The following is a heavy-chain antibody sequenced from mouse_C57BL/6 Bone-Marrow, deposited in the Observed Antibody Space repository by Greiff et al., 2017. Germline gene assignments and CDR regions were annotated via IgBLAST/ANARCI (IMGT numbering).Heavy chain of an antibody. CDR3: ARVARQYYFDY. CDR1: GFTFSDYY. J-gene: IGHJ2*01. D-gene: IGHD3-2*01. V-gene: IGHV5-16*01. CDR2: INYDGSST. Sequence: EVKLMESEGGLVQPGSSMKLSCTASGFTFSDYYMAWVRQVPEKGLEWVANINYDGSSTYYLDSLKSRFIISRDNAKNILYLQMSSLKSEDTATYYCARVARQYYFDYWCQGTTLTVSS.